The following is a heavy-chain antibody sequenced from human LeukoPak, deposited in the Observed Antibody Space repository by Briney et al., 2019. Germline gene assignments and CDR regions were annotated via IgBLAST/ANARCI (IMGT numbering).Heavy chain of an antibody. CDR3: AKGTYYYDSSGLRSDAFDI. CDR2: INHSGST. V-gene: IGHV4-34*01. J-gene: IGHJ3*02. Sequence: PSETLSLTCAVYGGSFSGYYWSWIRQPPGKGLEWIGEINHSGSTNYNPSLKSRVTISVDTSKNQFSLKLSSVTAADTAVYYCAKGTYYYDSSGLRSDAFDIWGQGTMVTVSS. CDR1: GGSFSGYY. D-gene: IGHD3-22*01.